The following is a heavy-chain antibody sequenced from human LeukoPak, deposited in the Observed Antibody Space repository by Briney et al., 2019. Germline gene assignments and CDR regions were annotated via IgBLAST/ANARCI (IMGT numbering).Heavy chain of an antibody. CDR1: GFTSIYYA. CDR3: ARVSVRGLQDIDN. V-gene: IGHV3-30*03. CDR2: ISFDGSNK. J-gene: IGHJ4*02. Sequence: GGSLRLSCTASGFTSIYYAVHWVRQAPGKGLEWVAVISFDGSNKYHADSVKGRFTISRDNYKNTLYLQMNSLRTEDTAVYYCARVSVRGLQDIDNWGQGTLVTVSS. D-gene: IGHD5-18*01.